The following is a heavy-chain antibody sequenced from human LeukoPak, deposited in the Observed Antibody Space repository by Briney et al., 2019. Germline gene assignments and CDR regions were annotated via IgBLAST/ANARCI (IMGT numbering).Heavy chain of an antibody. V-gene: IGHV3-30-3*01. D-gene: IGHD7-27*01. J-gene: IGHJ4*02. CDR2: ISYDGSNE. CDR3: AKDGGLWVSAHWGDS. Sequence: GGSLRLSCAASGFTFSSYAMHWVRQAPGKGLEWVAVISYDGSNEYYADSVKGRFTVSRDNSKNTLFLQMNSLRAEDTAVYYCAKDGGLWVSAHWGDSWGRGTLVTVSS. CDR1: GFTFSSYA.